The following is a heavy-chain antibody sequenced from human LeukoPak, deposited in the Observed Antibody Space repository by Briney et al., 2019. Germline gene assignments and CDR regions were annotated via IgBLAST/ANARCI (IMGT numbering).Heavy chain of an antibody. J-gene: IGHJ4*02. D-gene: IGHD3-10*01. CDR3: ARRVVRGPRGGYFDY. CDR1: GGSFSGYY. CDR2: INHSGST. V-gene: IGHV4-34*01. Sequence: PSETLSLTCAVYGGSFSGYYWSWICQPPGKGLEWIGEINHSGSTNYNPSLKSRVTISVDTSQNQFSLKLSSVTAADTAVYYCARRVVRGPRGGYFDYWGQGTLVIVSS.